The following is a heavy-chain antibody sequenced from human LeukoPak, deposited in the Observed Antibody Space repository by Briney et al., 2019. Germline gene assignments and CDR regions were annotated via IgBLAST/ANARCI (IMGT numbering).Heavy chain of an antibody. CDR1: GYTFTGYY. CDR2: INPNSGGT. Sequence: ASVKVSCKTSGYTFTGYYIHWVRQAPGQGLEWMGWINPNSGGTNYAQKLQGRVTMTRDTSVSTAYMELSRLRSDDTAVYCCARDSVLYTYYSASGSHDHWGQGTLVTVSS. D-gene: IGHD3-10*01. J-gene: IGHJ4*02. V-gene: IGHV1-2*02. CDR3: ARDSVLYTYYSASGSHDH.